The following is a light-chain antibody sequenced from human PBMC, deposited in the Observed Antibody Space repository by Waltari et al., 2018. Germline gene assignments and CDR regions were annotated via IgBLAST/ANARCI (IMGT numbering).Light chain of an antibody. Sequence: QSALTQPASVSGSPGQSITISCTGTSSDVGRYNLFSWYQQHPGKAPKLMIYEGSKRPSGVSNRFSGSKSGNTASLTISGLQAEDEADYYCCSYAGRSTWVFGGGTKLTVL. CDR1: SSDVGRYNL. J-gene: IGLJ3*02. V-gene: IGLV2-23*01. CDR3: CSYAGRSTWV. CDR2: EGS.